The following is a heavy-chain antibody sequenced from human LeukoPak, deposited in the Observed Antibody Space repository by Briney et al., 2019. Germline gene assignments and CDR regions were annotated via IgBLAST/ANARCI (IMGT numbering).Heavy chain of an antibody. Sequence: GGSLRLSCAASGFTFSTYAMSWVRQAPGKGLEWVSAISSSGGSAYYADSVKGRFTISRDNSKNTLYLQMNSLRAEDTAVYYRATRRYDSSGFDHWGQGTLVTVSS. D-gene: IGHD3-22*01. J-gene: IGHJ4*02. V-gene: IGHV3-23*01. CDR3: ATRRYDSSGFDH. CDR2: ISSSGGSA. CDR1: GFTFSTYA.